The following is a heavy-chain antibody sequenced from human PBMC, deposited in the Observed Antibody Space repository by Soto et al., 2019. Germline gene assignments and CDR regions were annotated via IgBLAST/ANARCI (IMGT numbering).Heavy chain of an antibody. CDR1: GFTFGRYY. V-gene: IGHV3-7*05. J-gene: IGHJ4*02. Sequence: EVQLVESGGGLVQPGGSLRLSCAASGFTFGRYYMSWVRQAPGKGLEWVAKIKPDGSETYYVDSVKGRFTISRDNAKNSLYLQMTSLRVEDTALYYCTREWDWGQGTLVTVSS. CDR3: TREWD. CDR2: IKPDGSET. D-gene: IGHD1-26*01.